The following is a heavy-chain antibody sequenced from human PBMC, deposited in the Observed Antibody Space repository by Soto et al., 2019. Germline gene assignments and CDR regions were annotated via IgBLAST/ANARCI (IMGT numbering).Heavy chain of an antibody. Sequence: SSTXSLTCTFSVASVITGSYYWGWVRQRPGRGLDWIGYVYESGYTYYNMSLKSRLTISLDRSKNQFSLGLTSVTAADTAVYYCVRDLRHTDMVHNWLDSWGQGTLVTVSS. CDR3: VRDLRHTDMVHNWLDS. V-gene: IGHV4-31*03. D-gene: IGHD5-18*01. CDR2: VYESGYT. CDR1: VASVITGSYY. J-gene: IGHJ5*01.